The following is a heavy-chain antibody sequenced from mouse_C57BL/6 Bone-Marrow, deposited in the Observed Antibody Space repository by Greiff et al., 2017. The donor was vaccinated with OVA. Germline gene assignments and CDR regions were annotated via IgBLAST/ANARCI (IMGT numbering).Heavy chain of an antibody. Sequence: EVQLQQSGPELVKPGASVKISCKASGYTFTDYYMNWVKQSHGKSLEWIGDINPNNGGTSYNQKFKGKATLTVDKSSSTAYMELRSLTSEDSAVYYCARWGYDYDYDVWGTGTTVTVSS. D-gene: IGHD2-4*01. CDR1: GYTFTDYY. V-gene: IGHV1-26*01. CDR3: ARWGYDYDYDV. J-gene: IGHJ1*03. CDR2: INPNNGGT.